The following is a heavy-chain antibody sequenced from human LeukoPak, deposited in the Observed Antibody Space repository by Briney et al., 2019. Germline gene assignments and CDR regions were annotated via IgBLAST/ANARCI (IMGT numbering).Heavy chain of an antibody. CDR2: IYPGDSDT. V-gene: IGHV5-51*01. CDR3: ARQNDFRLDY. CDR1: GYTFSSYW. D-gene: IGHD3-3*01. Sequence: GESLKISWKGSGYTFSSYWIGWGRQMPGKGVEWMGIIYPGDSDTRYSPSLQGQVTISVDTSIGTAYLQWSSLKASDTAIYYCARQNDFRLDYWGQGTLVTVSS. J-gene: IGHJ4*02.